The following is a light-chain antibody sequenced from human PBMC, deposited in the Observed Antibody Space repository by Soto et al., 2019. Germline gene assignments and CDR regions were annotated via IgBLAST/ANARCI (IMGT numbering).Light chain of an antibody. CDR3: MQALQAPWT. V-gene: IGKV2-28*01. Sequence: DIVMTQSPLSLPVTPGEPASISCRSSQSLLHSNGYNYLDWYLQKPGQSPQLLIYLGSNRASGVPDRFSGRGSGTEFTLNISRVEAEDVGVYYCMQALQAPWTCGQGTKVEIK. CDR1: QSLLHSNGYNY. CDR2: LGS. J-gene: IGKJ1*01.